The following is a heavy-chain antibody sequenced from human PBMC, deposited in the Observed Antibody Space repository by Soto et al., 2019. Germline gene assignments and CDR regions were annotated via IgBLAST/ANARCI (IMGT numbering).Heavy chain of an antibody. V-gene: IGHV3-53*04. CDR3: AASIAARPAGSSVY. J-gene: IGHJ4*02. CDR1: GFTVSSNY. D-gene: IGHD6-6*01. CDR2: IYSGGST. Sequence: GGSLRLSCAASGFTVSSNYMSWVRQAPGKGLEWVSVIYSGGSTYYADSVKGRFTISRHNSKNTLYLQMNSLRAEDTAVYYCAASIAARPAGSSVYWGQGTLVTVSS.